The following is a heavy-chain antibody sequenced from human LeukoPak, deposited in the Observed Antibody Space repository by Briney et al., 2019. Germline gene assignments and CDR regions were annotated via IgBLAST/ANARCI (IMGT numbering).Heavy chain of an antibody. CDR3: ARAIGSGSGDDSL. Sequence: QSGGSLRLSCAASGFTFSTYEMNWVRQAPGKGLEWVSYISSSGGAIYYADSVKGRFTISRDNAKNTLYLQMNSLRADDTAVYYCARAIGSGSGDDSLWGQGTLVTVSS. CDR2: ISSSGGAI. CDR1: GFTFSTYE. J-gene: IGHJ4*02. D-gene: IGHD5-12*01. V-gene: IGHV3-48*03.